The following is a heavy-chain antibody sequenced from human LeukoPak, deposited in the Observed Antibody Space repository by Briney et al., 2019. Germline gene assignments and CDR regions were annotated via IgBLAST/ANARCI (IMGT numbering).Heavy chain of an antibody. V-gene: IGHV3-23*01. CDR2: ISGSGGST. Sequence: GGSLRLSCAASGFTFSSYAMSWVRQAPGKGLEWVSAISGSGGSTYYADSVKGRFTISRDNSKNTLYLQMNSLRAEDTAVYYCAKDVSQGRLLSAAAATTAFDYWGQGTLVTVSS. CDR3: AKDVSQGRLLSAAAATTAFDY. J-gene: IGHJ4*02. CDR1: GFTFSSYA. D-gene: IGHD6-13*01.